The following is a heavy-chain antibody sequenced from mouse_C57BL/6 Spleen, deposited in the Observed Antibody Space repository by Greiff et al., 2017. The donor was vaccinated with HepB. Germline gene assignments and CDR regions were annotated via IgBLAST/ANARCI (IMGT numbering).Heavy chain of an antibody. CDR2: ISSGSSTI. J-gene: IGHJ1*03. CDR1: GFTFSDYG. D-gene: IGHD1-1*01. CDR3: ARDWNYYGSRGGYWYFDV. Sequence: EVNVVESGGGLVKPGGSLKLSCAASGFTFSDYGMHWVRQAPEKGLEWVAYISSGSSTIYYADTVKGRFTISRDNAKNTLFLQMTSLRSEDTAMYYCARDWNYYGSRGGYWYFDVWGTGTTVTVSS. V-gene: IGHV5-17*01.